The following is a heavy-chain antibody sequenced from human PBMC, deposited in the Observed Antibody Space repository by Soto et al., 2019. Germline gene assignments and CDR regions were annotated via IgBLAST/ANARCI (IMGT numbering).Heavy chain of an antibody. CDR2: ISGSGGST. CDR3: AXLXXVXXIVDPQNY. J-gene: IGHJ4*02. V-gene: IGHV3-23*04. CDR1: GFTFNSYW. Sequence: EVQLVESGGGLVQPGGSLRLSCAVSGFTFNSYWMHWVRQAPGXXLVWVSAISGSGGSTYYADSVKGRFTISRDNSKNTLYLQMNSLRAEDTAVYXXAXLXXVXXIVDPQNYWGQGSLVTVSS. D-gene: IGHD1-26*01.